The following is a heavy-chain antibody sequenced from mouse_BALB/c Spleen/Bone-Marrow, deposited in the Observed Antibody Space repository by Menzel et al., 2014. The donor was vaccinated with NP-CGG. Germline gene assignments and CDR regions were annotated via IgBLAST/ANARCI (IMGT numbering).Heavy chain of an antibody. V-gene: IGHV1-67*01. Sequence: VQLQQSGPELVRPGVSVKISCKGSGYKFTDYAMHWVKQSHAKSLEWIGLISTYSGNTHYNQKFKGKATMTVDKSSSTAYMELARLTSEDSAIYYSARNFYGSAYFDFWGQGSTLTVSS. J-gene: IGHJ2*01. CDR2: ISTYSGNT. CDR1: GYKFTDYA. CDR3: ARNFYGSAYFDF. D-gene: IGHD1-1*01.